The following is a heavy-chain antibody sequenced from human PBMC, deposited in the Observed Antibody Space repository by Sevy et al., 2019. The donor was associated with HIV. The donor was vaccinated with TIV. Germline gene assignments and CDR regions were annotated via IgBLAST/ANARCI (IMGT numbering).Heavy chain of an antibody. D-gene: IGHD2-8*01. CDR2: VRNDGSNK. Sequence: GGSLRLSCAASGFSLTTSDMHWVRQAPGKGLEWVAYVRNDGSNKYYADSVRDRFTSSRDSPKNTLYLQMISLRDEDTAIYYCARGRKTTEEWLEELDYYYGLDVWGQGTTVTVSS. J-gene: IGHJ6*02. V-gene: IGHV3-30*02. CDR1: GFSLTTSD. CDR3: ARGRKTTEEWLEELDYYYGLDV.